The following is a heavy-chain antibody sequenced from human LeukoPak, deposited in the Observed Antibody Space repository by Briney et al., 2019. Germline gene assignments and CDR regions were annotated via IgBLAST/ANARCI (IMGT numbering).Heavy chain of an antibody. CDR1: GDSRSDNA. CDR2: SHSSGST. V-gene: IGHV4-59*08. CDR3: ARHSPPFFFGSGSQLTYFFDI. J-gene: IGHJ4*02. D-gene: IGHD3-10*01. Sequence: SETLSLTCTVSGDSRSDNAWSWVRQPPGKGLEWIGYSHSSGSTNFSPSLKSRVTISIESSGRHFSLRLTSVTAADTAVYYCARHSPPFFFGSGSQLTYFFDIWGMGTLVSVS.